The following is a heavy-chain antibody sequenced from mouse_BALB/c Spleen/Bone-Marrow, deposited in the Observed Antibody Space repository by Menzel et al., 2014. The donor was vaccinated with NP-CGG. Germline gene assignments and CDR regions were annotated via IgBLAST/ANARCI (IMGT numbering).Heavy chain of an antibody. CDR2: IDPANGNT. D-gene: IGHD2-4*01. Sequence: VQLKESGAELVKPGASVKLSCTASGFNIKDTYMHWVKQRPEQGLEWIGRIDPANGNTKYDPKFQGKATITADTSSNTAYLQLSSLTSEDTAVYYCASYDYGYYFDYWGQGTTLTVSS. V-gene: IGHV14-3*02. J-gene: IGHJ2*01. CDR1: GFNIKDTY. CDR3: ASYDYGYYFDY.